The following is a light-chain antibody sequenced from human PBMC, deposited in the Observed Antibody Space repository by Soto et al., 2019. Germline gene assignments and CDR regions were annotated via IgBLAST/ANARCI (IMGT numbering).Light chain of an antibody. CDR2: DVS. CDR1: STDVGRYNY. V-gene: IGLV2-14*01. Sequence: QSVLTQPASVSGSPGQSITISCTGTSTDVGRYNYVSWYQQHPGKAPKLMVYDVSNRPSWVSNRFSGSKSGITASLTISGLQDEDEADYYCTSYTSDSTYVFGTGTKVTVL. J-gene: IGLJ1*01. CDR3: TSYTSDSTYV.